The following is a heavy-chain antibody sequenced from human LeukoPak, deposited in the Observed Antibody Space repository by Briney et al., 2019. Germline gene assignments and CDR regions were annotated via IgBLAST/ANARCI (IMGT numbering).Heavy chain of an antibody. V-gene: IGHV3-33*01. Sequence: GGSLRLSCAASGFTLSVHGMHWVRQAPGKGLEYVAGVSYDGINKYYADSVKGRFTISRDISKNTLNLRMNSLRAEDTAVYYCARGIGHYDFYCDPWGQGTLVTVSS. CDR3: ARGIGHYDFYCDP. CDR1: GFTLSVHG. CDR2: VSYDGINK. D-gene: IGHD3-3*01. J-gene: IGHJ5*02.